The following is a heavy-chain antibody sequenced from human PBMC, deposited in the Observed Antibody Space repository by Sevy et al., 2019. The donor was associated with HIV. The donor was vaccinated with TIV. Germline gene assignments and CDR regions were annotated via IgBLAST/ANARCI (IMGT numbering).Heavy chain of an antibody. CDR1: VGSFSGYY. J-gene: IGHJ5*02. V-gene: IGHV4-34*01. CDR2: INHSGST. Sequence: SDTLSLTCAVYVGSFSGYYWSWIRQPPGKGLEWIGEINHSGSTNYNPSLKSRVTISVDTSKNQFSLKLSSVTAADTAVYYCARIPNIVVVPAARNWFDPWGQGTLVTVSS. D-gene: IGHD2-2*01. CDR3: ARIPNIVVVPAARNWFDP.